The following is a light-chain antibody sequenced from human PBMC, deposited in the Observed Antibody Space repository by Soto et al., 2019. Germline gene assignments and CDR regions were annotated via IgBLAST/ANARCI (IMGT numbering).Light chain of an antibody. J-gene: IGKJ2*01. CDR1: QGIGND. CDR3: LQDYTHPYT. CDR2: AAS. V-gene: IGKV1-6*01. Sequence: ALQMTQSPSSLSASVGDRVTITCRASQGIGNDLSWYQQKPGRAPKLLIYAASTLQNGVPSTFSGSGSGTDFTLTISSLQPEDFATYYCLQDYTHPYTFGQGTKLEIK.